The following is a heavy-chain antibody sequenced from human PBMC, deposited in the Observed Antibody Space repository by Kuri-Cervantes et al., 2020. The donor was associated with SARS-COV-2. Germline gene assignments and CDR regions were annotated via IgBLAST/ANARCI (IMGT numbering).Heavy chain of an antibody. CDR3: ARGLGTADASDI. V-gene: IGHV3-64D*08. J-gene: IGHJ3*02. CDR2: ISSNGGST. CDR1: GFTFSSYA. Sequence: GGSLRLSCSASGFTFSSYAMHWVRQAPGKGLEYVSAISSNGGSTYYADSVKGRFTISRDNSKNTLYLQMSSLRAEDTAVYYCARGLGTADASDIWGQGTMVTVSS. D-gene: IGHD1-1*01.